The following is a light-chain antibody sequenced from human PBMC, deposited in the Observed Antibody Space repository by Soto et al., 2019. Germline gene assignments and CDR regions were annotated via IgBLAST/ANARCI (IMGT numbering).Light chain of an antibody. Sequence: QSALTQPPSVSGAPGQRVTISCTGSSSNIGGDFDVHWYQHLPGTAPRLLIYGHTNRPSGVPDRFSGSKSCTSASLAITGLQAEDEGDYYCQSYDSGLSGYVFGAGTKVTVL. CDR2: GHT. V-gene: IGLV1-40*01. J-gene: IGLJ1*01. CDR3: QSYDSGLSGYV. CDR1: SSNIGGDFD.